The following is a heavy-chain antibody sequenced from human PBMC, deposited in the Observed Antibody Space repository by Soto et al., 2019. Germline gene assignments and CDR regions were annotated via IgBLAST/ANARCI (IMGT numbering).Heavy chain of an antibody. CDR3: ARGVTIFYYYGMDV. CDR1: GGTFSSYA. D-gene: IGHD3-3*01. Sequence: GASVKVSCKASGGTFSSYAISWVRQAPGQGLEWMGGIIPIFGTANYAQKFQGRVTITADKSTSTAYMELSSLRSEDTAVYYCARGVTIFYYYGMDVRDQGTTVTVSS. V-gene: IGHV1-69*06. CDR2: IIPIFGTA. J-gene: IGHJ6*02.